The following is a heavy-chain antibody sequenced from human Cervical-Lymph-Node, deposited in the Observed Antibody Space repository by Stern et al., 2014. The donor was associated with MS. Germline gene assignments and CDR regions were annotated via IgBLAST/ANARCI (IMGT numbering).Heavy chain of an antibody. Sequence: VQLVQSGAEVKKPGSSVKVSCKASGGTFSSYAISWVRQAPGQGLEWMGGIIPIFGTANYAQKFQGRVTITADESTSTAYMELSSLRSEDTAVYYCATGEMATKGYYYYGMDVWGQGTTVTVSS. CDR3: ATGEMATKGYYYYGMDV. V-gene: IGHV1-69*01. J-gene: IGHJ6*02. D-gene: IGHD5-24*01. CDR1: GGTFSSYA. CDR2: IIPIFGTA.